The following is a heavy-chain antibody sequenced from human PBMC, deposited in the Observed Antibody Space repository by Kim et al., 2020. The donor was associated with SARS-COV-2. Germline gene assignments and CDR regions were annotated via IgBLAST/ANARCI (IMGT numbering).Heavy chain of an antibody. V-gene: IGHV1-3*01. J-gene: IGHJ4*02. CDR3: ARDSHVLLWFRELATSGYFDY. Sequence: ASVKVSCKASGYTFTSYAMHWVRQAPGQRLEWMGWINAGNGNTKYSQKFQGRVTITRDTSASTAYMELSSLRSEDTAVYYCARDSHVLLWFRELATSGYFDYWGQGTLVTVSS. D-gene: IGHD3-10*01. CDR2: INAGNGNT. CDR1: GYTFTSYA.